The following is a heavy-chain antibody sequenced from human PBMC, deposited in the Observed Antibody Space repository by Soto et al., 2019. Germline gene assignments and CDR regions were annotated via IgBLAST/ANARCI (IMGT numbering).Heavy chain of an antibody. CDR3: ARDSRFWECFPLNWHAP. CDR1: GFTFSSYS. V-gene: IGHV3-48*02. J-gene: IGHJ5*01. Sequence: GGSLRLSCAASGFTFSSYSMNWFRQAPGKGLEWVSYISSSSSTIYYADSVKGRFTISRDNAKNSLYLQMNSLRDEDTAVYYCARDSRFWECFPLNWHAPWAQGSLVTVSP. CDR2: ISSSSSTI. D-gene: IGHD3-3*01.